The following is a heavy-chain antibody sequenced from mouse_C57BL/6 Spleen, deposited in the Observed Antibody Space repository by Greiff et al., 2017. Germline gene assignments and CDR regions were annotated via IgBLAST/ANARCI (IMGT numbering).Heavy chain of an antibody. J-gene: IGHJ3*02. CDR3: TGRSGIRYGH. V-gene: IGHV6-3*01. D-gene: IGHD3-1*01. CDR1: GFTFSNYW. CDR2: IRLKSDNYAT. Sequence: EVQGVESGGGLVQPGGSMKLSCVASGFTFSNYWMNWVRQSPEKGLEWVAQIRLKSDNYATHYAESVKRRFTISRDDSKSSVYLLMNNLRAEDTGVYYCTGRSGIRYGHWGQGTLVTVSA.